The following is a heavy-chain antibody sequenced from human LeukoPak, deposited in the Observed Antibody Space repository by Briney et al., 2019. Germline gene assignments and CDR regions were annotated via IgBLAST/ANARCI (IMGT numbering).Heavy chain of an antibody. V-gene: IGHV3-21*01. J-gene: IGHJ6*03. Sequence: GGSLRLSCAASGFTFSSYSMNWVRQAPGKGLEWVSSISSSSSYIYYADSVKGRFTISRDNAKNTLYLQMNSLRAEDTAVYYCARVSSGSYFGYYYYYMDVWGKGTTVTVSS. D-gene: IGHD1-26*01. CDR2: ISSSSSYI. CDR3: ARVSSGSYFGYYYYYMDV. CDR1: GFTFSSYS.